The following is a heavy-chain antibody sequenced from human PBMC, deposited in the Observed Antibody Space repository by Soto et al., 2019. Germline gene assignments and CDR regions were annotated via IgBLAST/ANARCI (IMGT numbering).Heavy chain of an antibody. CDR1: GFAISRGYY. V-gene: IGHV4-38-2*02. CDR2: IYPSVSS. CDR3: AREKAGTTFFDN. J-gene: IGHJ4*02. D-gene: IGHD1-1*01. Sequence: SETLSLTCSVSGFAISRGYYWSWVRHPPGKGLEWIGSIYPSVSSYHNQSLATRLRLSIDTSKNQFTLNLTSLTAADTALYSCAREKAGTTFFDNTGQRIQVTGSS.